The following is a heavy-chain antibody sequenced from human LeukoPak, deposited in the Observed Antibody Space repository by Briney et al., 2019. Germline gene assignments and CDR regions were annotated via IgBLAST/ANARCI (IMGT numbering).Heavy chain of an antibody. Sequence: SVKVSCKASGGTFSSYAISWVRQAPGQGLEWMGGIIPIFGTANYAQKFQGRVTITTDESTSTACMELSSLRSEDTAVYYCARSPERRGIVVVPAAIPGYFQHWGQGTLVTVSS. CDR3: ARSPERRGIVVVPAAIPGYFQH. CDR2: IIPIFGTA. CDR1: GGTFSSYA. J-gene: IGHJ1*01. V-gene: IGHV1-69*05. D-gene: IGHD2-2*02.